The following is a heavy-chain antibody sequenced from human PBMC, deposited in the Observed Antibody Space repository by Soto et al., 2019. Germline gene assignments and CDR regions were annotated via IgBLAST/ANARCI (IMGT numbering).Heavy chain of an antibody. Sequence: GGSLRLSCAASGFTFSSYGMHWVRQAPGKGLEWVAVISYDGSNKYYADSVKGRFTISKDNSRNTLYFQMNGLRPEDTAVYYCAREDVWGQGTTVTVSS. J-gene: IGHJ6*02. CDR3: AREDV. V-gene: IGHV3-30*03. CDR2: ISYDGSNK. CDR1: GFTFSSYG.